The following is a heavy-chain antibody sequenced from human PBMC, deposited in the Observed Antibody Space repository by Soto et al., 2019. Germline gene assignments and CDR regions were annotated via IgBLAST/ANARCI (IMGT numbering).Heavy chain of an antibody. CDR1: GFTFSSYW. CDR3: AGWGVGTREPAAIVSNAFDI. Sequence: GGSLRLSCAASGFTFSSYWMSWVRQAPGKGLEWVANIKQDGSEKYYVDSVKGRFTISRDNAKNSLYLQMNSLRAEDTAVYYCAGWGVGTREPAAIVSNAFDIWGQGTMVTVSS. D-gene: IGHD2-2*01. V-gene: IGHV3-7*05. CDR2: IKQDGSEK. J-gene: IGHJ3*02.